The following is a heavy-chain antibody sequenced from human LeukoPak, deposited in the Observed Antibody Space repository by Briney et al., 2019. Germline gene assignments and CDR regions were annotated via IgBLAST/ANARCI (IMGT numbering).Heavy chain of an antibody. CDR2: IYYSGST. J-gene: IGHJ4*02. CDR1: GGSISSSSYY. Sequence: SETLSLTCAVSGGSISSSSYYWGWIRQPSGKGLEWIGSIYYSGSTYYNPSLKSRVTISVDTSKNQFSLKLSSVTAADTAVYYCARHEFYGSYYFDYWGQGTLVTVSS. V-gene: IGHV4-39*01. D-gene: IGHD1-26*01. CDR3: ARHEFYGSYYFDY.